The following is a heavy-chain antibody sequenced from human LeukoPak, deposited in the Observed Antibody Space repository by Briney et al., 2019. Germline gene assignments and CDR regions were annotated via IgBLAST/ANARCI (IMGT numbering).Heavy chain of an antibody. CDR1: GFTFSSYE. J-gene: IGHJ4*02. CDR3: ARDSEPTSVADFDS. V-gene: IGHV3-48*03. Sequence: GGSLRLSCTASGFTFSSYEMNWVRQAQGKGLEWVSFINTVGNIVYYADSVKGRFTISRDNAKNSLYLQMNSLRVEDTAVYYCARDSEPTSVADFDSWGQGTLVTVSS. CDR2: INTVGNIV. D-gene: IGHD1-26*01.